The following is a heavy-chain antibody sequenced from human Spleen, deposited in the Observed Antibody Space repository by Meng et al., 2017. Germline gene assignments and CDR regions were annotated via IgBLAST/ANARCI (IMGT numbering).Heavy chain of an antibody. CDR1: GGTFSSYA. CDR2: IIPIFGTA. CDR3: ATYYYDSSGYYYSFDY. D-gene: IGHD3-22*01. J-gene: IGHJ4*02. Sequence: SVKVSCKASGGTFSSYAISWVRQAPGQGLEWLGGIIPIFGTANYAQKFQGRVTITTDESTSTAYMELSSLRSEDTAVYYCATYYYDSSGYYYSFDYWGQGTLVTVS. V-gene: IGHV1-69*05.